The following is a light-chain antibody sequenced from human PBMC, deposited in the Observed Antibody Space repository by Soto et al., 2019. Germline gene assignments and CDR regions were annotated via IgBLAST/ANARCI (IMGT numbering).Light chain of an antibody. CDR1: QSIRNY. V-gene: IGKV1-39*01. Sequence: DIQMTQSPSSLSASVGDRVTITCRASQSIRNYLNWYQQKPGKAPKLLIYAASTLQSGVPSNFSGSGSGTDFTFTISSLQPEDFATFYCQQSYSTPITFGQGTRLEIK. J-gene: IGKJ5*01. CDR3: QQSYSTPIT. CDR2: AAS.